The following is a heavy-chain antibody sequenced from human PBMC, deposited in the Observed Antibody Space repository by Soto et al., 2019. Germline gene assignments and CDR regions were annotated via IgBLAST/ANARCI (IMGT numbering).Heavy chain of an antibody. D-gene: IGHD6-13*01. CDR1: GFTFSNAG. Sequence: GGSLRLSCAASGFTFSNAGMNWVRQAPGKGLEWVGRIKSKTDGGTTDYAAPVKGRFTISRDDSKNTLYLQMNSLKTEDTAVYYCTTDNERYSSSWYAVYYYYSGMDVWGQGTTVTVSS. J-gene: IGHJ6*02. V-gene: IGHV3-15*07. CDR2: IKSKTDGGTT. CDR3: TTDNERYSSSWYAVYYYYSGMDV.